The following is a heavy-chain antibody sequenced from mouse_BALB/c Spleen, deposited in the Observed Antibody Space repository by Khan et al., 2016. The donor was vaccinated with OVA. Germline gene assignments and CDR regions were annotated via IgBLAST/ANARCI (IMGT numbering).Heavy chain of an antibody. CDR2: IYPGNGNT. CDR3: AIANKVGRNDASGDD. Sequence: QVQLQQSGAELVRPGTSVKMSCKAAGYTFTNYWIDWINQRPGQGLEWIGDIYPGNGNTNYHARFKGKATLTADTSSRPAYLPLSSLTSEASAISCCAIANKVGRNDASGDDWGQETSVTVSS. V-gene: IGHV1-63*02. J-gene: IGHJ4*01. D-gene: IGHD1-3*01. CDR1: GYTFTNYW.